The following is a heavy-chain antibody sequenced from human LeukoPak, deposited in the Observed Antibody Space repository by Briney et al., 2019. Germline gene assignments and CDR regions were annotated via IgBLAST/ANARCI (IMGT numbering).Heavy chain of an antibody. Sequence: PGGSLRLSCAASGFTVSSNYMSWVRQAPGKGLEGVAVIWYDGSNKYYADSVKGRFTISRDNSKNTLYLQMNSLRAEDTAVYYCARVGGGGWYDYWGQGTLVTVSS. CDR3: ARVGGGGWYDY. CDR1: GFTVSSNY. CDR2: IWYDGSNK. J-gene: IGHJ4*02. V-gene: IGHV3-33*08. D-gene: IGHD6-19*01.